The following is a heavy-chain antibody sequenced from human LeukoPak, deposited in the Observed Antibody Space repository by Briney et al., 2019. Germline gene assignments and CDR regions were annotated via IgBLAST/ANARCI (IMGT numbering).Heavy chain of an antibody. D-gene: IGHD3-10*01. CDR1: GFTFSGHY. CDR2: IHSGGTA. CDR3: ARGGLGGEALEV. Sequence: GGSLRLSCAASGFTFSGHYMSWVRQAPGKGLEWVSVIHSGGTAYYADSVKGRFTISRDNSKNTLFLQLNSLRPEDTALYYCARGGLGGEALEVWGQGAMVTVSS. V-gene: IGHV3-53*05. J-gene: IGHJ3*01.